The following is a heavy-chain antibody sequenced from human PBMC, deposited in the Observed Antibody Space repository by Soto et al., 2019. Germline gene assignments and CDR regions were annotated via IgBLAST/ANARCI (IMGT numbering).Heavy chain of an antibody. CDR2: IRSKANNYAT. D-gene: IGHD3-3*01. Sequence: EVQLVESGGGLVQPGGSLKLSCAASGFTFSGSAMHWVRQASGKGLEWVGRIRSKANNYATAYGASVKGRFTISRDDPKNTAYLQMNSLKTEDTAVYYCSRQASDFWSGKPQYYMDVWGKGTTVTVSS. J-gene: IGHJ6*03. CDR1: GFTFSGSA. V-gene: IGHV3-73*01. CDR3: SRQASDFWSGKPQYYMDV.